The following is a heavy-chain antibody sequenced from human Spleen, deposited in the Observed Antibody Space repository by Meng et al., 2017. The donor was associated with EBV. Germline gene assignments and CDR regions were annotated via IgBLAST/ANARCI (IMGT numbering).Heavy chain of an antibody. CDR3: ARPFPSWQSPRLDPFGA. CDR1: GDSISSFYY. J-gene: IGHJ5*02. D-gene: IGHD6-19*01. V-gene: IGHV4-39*01. CDR2: VHYTGST. Sequence: LRESGPGQVKPSATLSLSCTVSGDSISSFYYWGWIRQPPGRGLEWIGSVHYTGSTYYSPSLKSRVTVSVDTSKNQFSLRLTSVTAADTAVYYCARPFPSWQSPRLDPFGAWGQGTLVTVSS.